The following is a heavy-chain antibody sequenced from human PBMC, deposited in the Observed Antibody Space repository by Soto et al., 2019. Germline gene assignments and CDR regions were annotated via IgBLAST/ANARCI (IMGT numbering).Heavy chain of an antibody. J-gene: IGHJ4*02. V-gene: IGHV4-34*01. CDR2: INHSGST. D-gene: IGHD1-20*01. CDR3: ERTRITGASPLGY. CDR1: GGSFSGYY. Sequence: QVQLQQWGAGLLKPSETLSLTCAVYGGSFSGYYWSWFRQPPGKGLEWIGEINHSGSTNYNPSLKSRVTLSVATSKNQCSLKLSSVTAADTAVYYWERTRITGASPLGYWGQGTLVTVSS.